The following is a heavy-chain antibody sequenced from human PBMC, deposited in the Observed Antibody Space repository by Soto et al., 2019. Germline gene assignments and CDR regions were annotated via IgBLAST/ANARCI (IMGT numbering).Heavy chain of an antibody. CDR2: IIPIFGTA. D-gene: IGHD3-22*01. V-gene: IGHV1-69*01. CDR3: ARGGDYYDSSGTPWVY. J-gene: IGHJ4*02. CDR1: GYTFTSYD. Sequence: QVQLVQSGAEVKKPGASVKVSCKASGYTFTSYDISWVRQAPGQGLEWMGGIIPIFGTANYAQKFQGRVTITADESTSTAYMELSSLRSEDTAVYYCARGGDYYDSSGTPWVYWGQGTLVTVSS.